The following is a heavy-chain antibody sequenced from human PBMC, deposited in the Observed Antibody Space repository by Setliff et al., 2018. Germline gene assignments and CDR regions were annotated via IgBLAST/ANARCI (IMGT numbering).Heavy chain of an antibody. J-gene: IGHJ6*02. CDR2: IYYSGST. Sequence: SETLSLTCTVSGGSISSSSYYWGWIRQPPGKGLEWIGSIYYSGSTYYNPSLKSRVTISIDTSKNQFSLKLSSVTAADTAVYYCARVNQYSSVWYNYYYGMDVWGQGTTVTVSS. D-gene: IGHD6-19*01. CDR3: ARVNQYSSVWYNYYYGMDV. CDR1: GGSISSSSYY. V-gene: IGHV4-39*07.